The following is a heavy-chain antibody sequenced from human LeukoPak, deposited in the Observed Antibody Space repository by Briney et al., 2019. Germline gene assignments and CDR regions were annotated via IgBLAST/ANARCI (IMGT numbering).Heavy chain of an antibody. Sequence: GGSLRLSCAASGLTVSSNYMSWVRQAPGKGLEWVSVIYSGGSTYYADSVKGRFTISRDNSKNTLYLQMNSLRAEDTAVYYCARAEKATIFDYWGQGTLATVSS. D-gene: IGHD5-24*01. CDR3: ARAEKATIFDY. V-gene: IGHV3-53*01. CDR1: GLTVSSNY. CDR2: IYSGGST. J-gene: IGHJ4*02.